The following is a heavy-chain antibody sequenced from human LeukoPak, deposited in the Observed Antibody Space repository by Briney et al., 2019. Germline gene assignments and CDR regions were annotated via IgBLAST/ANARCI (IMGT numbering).Heavy chain of an antibody. J-gene: IGHJ4*02. Sequence: SETLSLTCTVSGGSIGSSSYYWGWIRQPPGKGLEWIGSIYYSGSTYYNPSLKSRVTISVDTSKNQFSLKLSSVTAADTAVYYCARSRRGLLLNWGQGTLVTVSS. D-gene: IGHD2-15*01. V-gene: IGHV4-39*07. CDR2: IYYSGST. CDR1: GGSIGSSSYY. CDR3: ARSRRGLLLN.